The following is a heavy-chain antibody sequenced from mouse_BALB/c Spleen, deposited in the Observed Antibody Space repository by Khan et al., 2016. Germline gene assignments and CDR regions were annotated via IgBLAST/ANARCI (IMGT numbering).Heavy chain of an antibody. D-gene: IGHD2-14*01. CDR2: IDPENGDT. CDR1: GFNIKDYY. CDR3: NAVRRRDYAIDY. J-gene: IGHJ4*01. V-gene: IGHV14-4*02. Sequence: VQLKQSGADLVRSGASVKLSCTASGFNIKDYYMHWVKQRPEQGLEWIGWIDPENGDTEYAPKFQGKATMTADTSSNPAYLQLISLTSEDTAFYYCNAVRRRDYAIDYWGQGTSVTVSS.